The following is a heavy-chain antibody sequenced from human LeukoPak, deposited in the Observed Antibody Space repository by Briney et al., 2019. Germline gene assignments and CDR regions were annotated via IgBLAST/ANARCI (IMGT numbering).Heavy chain of an antibody. Sequence: GGSLRLSCAASGFTFSTYGMSWVRQAPGKGLEWVSTVYGSGESTYYADSVKGRFTISRDNSEHTLYLQMNSLRAEDTAIYYCAKEYQLLPFFDSWGQGTLVTVSS. CDR1: GFTFSTYG. D-gene: IGHD2-2*01. CDR2: VYGSGEST. CDR3: AKEYQLLPFFDS. V-gene: IGHV3-23*01. J-gene: IGHJ4*02.